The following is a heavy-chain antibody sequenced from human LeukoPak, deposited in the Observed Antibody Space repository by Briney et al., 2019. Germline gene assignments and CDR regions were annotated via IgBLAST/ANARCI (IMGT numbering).Heavy chain of an antibody. Sequence: GGSPRLSCGASGFTFSNYAMSWARQAPGKGLEWVSGINDNGSTRFYAASVKGRFTSSRDNPKNTLYLQMNGLRVEDTAVYYCAKDMQTWPRFPDYWGQGTLVTVSS. J-gene: IGHJ4*02. CDR1: GFTFSNYA. CDR3: AKDMQTWPRFPDY. CDR2: INDNGSTR. D-gene: IGHD5-12*01. V-gene: IGHV3-23*01.